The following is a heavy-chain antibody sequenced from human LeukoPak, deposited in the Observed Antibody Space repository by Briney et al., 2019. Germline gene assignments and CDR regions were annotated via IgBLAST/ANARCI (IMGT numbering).Heavy chain of an antibody. CDR3: ARGYYYDSSGYYH. Sequence: ASVKVSCKASGYTFTAHYLHWIRQAPGQGLEWMGWINPNSGGTDYAQKFQGRVTMTRDTSISTAYMELSRLRSDDTAVYYCARGYYYDSSGYYHWGQGTLVTVSS. V-gene: IGHV1-2*02. CDR1: GYTFTAHY. J-gene: IGHJ4*02. D-gene: IGHD3-22*01. CDR2: INPNSGGT.